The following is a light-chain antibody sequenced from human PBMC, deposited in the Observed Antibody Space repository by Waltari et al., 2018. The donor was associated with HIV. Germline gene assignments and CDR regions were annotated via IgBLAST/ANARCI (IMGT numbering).Light chain of an antibody. J-gene: IGLJ2*01. Sequence: QSVLTQPPSVSGAPGQRVTISCSGRSSNIGAGYDVNWYQQLPRTAPKLLIHGNNNLCIGVPDRFSGSKSGTSASLAISGLQAADDADYFCQSFDSRLSGLVFGGGTKLTVL. CDR1: SSNIGAGYD. V-gene: IGLV1-40*01. CDR3: QSFDSRLSGLV. CDR2: GNN.